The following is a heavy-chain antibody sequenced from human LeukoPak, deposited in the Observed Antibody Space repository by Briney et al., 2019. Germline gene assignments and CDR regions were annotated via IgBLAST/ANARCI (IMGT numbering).Heavy chain of an antibody. V-gene: IGHV4-39*01. CDR3: ARLPLGDDAFDI. CDR1: GGSISSSSYC. CDR2: IYYSGST. J-gene: IGHJ3*02. Sequence: KPSETLSLTCTVSGGSISSSSYCWGWIRQPPGKGLEWIGSIYYSGSTYYNPSLKSRVTISVDTSKNQFSLKLSSVTAADTAVYYCARLPLGDDAFDIWGQGTMVTVSS. D-gene: IGHD3-16*01.